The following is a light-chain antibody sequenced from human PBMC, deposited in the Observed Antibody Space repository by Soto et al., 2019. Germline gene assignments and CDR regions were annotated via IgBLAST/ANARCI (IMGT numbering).Light chain of an antibody. CDR2: GAS. CDR3: QQYGSLSWT. J-gene: IGKJ1*01. Sequence: DIVLTQSPGTLSLSPGERATLSCRASQSVSSNYLAWYQQKPGQAPRLLIYGASTRATGVPDRFSGSGSGTDFTLTISILEPEDFAVYHCQQYGSLSWTVGQGTKVEIK. CDR1: QSVSSNY. V-gene: IGKV3-20*01.